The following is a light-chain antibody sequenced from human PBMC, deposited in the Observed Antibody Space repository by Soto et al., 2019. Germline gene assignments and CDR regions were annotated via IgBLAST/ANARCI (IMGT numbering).Light chain of an antibody. CDR2: AAS. V-gene: IGKV1-27*01. CDR3: QKYNSDPPWA. CDR1: QGISNY. J-gene: IGKJ3*01. Sequence: DIQMTQSPSSLSASLGERVTITCRASQGISNYLAWYQQKPGKVPKLLIYAASTLQSGVPSRFSGSGSGTDSTITISSLQPEDVATYYCQKYNSDPPWAFGPVTKVAI.